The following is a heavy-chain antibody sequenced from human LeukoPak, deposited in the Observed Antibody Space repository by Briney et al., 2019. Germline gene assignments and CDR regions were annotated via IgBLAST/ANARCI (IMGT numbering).Heavy chain of an antibody. J-gene: IGHJ6*04. V-gene: IGHV4-34*01. CDR2: INHSGST. Sequence: SETLSLTCAVYGGSFSGYYWSWIRQPPGKGLEWIGEINHSGSTNYNPSLKSRVPISVDTSKNQFSLKLSSVTAAETAVVYCARNWGKEKGLYYLYRKDGWGKGTTVTVSS. D-gene: IGHD3-16*01. CDR1: GGSFSGYY. CDR3: ARNWGKEKGLYYLYRKDG.